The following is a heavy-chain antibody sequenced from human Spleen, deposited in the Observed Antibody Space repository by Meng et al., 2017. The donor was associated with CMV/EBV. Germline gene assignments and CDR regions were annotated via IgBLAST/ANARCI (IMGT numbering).Heavy chain of an antibody. Sequence: GESLKISCAASGFTVSTYYMTWVRQAPGKGLEWVSVIYSGGSTYYADSVKGRFTISRDNAKNSLYLQMNSLRAEDTAVYYCARDSHDYGDYEGWFDPWGQGTLVTVSS. D-gene: IGHD4-17*01. J-gene: IGHJ5*02. CDR3: ARDSHDYGDYEGWFDP. CDR2: IYSGGST. CDR1: GFTVSTYY. V-gene: IGHV3-53*01.